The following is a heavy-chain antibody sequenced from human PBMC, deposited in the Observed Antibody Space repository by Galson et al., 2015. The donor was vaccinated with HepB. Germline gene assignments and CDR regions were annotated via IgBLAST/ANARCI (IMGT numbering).Heavy chain of an antibody. CDR1: GFNFSYYW. V-gene: IGHV3-7*03. CDR3: ARDGVGSYYAY. J-gene: IGHJ4*02. Sequence: SLRLSCAASGFNFSYYWMSWVRQAPGKGLEWVANTKQDESEKHYVDSVKGRFTISRDNVKNSLYLQMNSLRADDTAVYYCARDGVGSYYAYWGQGTLVTVSS. CDR2: TKQDESEK. D-gene: IGHD1-26*01.